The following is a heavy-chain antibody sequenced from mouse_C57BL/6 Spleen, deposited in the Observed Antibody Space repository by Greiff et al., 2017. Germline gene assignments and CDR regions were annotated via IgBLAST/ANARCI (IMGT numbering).Heavy chain of an antibody. V-gene: IGHV1-81*01. CDR2: IYPRSGNT. J-gene: IGHJ2*01. CDR1: GYTFTSYG. Sequence: VQLVESGAELARPGASVKLSCKASGYTFTSYGISWVKQRTGQGLEWIGEIYPRSGNTYYNEKFKGKATLTADKSSSTAYMELRSLTSEDSAVYFCARSGWLLKEDYFDYWGQGTTLTVSS. CDR3: ARSGWLLKEDYFDY. D-gene: IGHD2-3*01.